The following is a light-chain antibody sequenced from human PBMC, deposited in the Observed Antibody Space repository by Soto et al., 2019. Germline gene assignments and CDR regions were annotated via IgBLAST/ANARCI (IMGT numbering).Light chain of an antibody. CDR3: SSYAGSHNLGVV. CDR2: EVS. V-gene: IGLV2-8*01. J-gene: IGLJ1*01. CDR1: SSDVGDYTY. Sequence: QSVLTQPPSASGTPGRRVTISCTGTSSDVGDYTYVSWYQQHPGKAPKLMISEVSKRPSGVPDRFSGSKSGNTASLTVSGLQAEDEADYYCSSYAGSHNLGVVFGTGTKLTVL.